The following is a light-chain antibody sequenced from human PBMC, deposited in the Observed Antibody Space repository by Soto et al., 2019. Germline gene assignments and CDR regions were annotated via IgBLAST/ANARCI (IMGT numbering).Light chain of an antibody. CDR2: DAS. V-gene: IGKV1-5*01. CDR3: QQYNTYTET. J-gene: IGKJ1*01. Sequence: DMQMTQYPSTLSASLGDRVTITCRASQSISSWLAWYQQKAGKAPKLLIYDASTLESGVPSRFSGSGSGTEFTLTITRLKPDDFATYYCQQYNTYTETFGQGTQVDIK. CDR1: QSISSW.